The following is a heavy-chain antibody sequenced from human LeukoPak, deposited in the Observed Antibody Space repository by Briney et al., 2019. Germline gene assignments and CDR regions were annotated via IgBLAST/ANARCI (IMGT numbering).Heavy chain of an antibody. J-gene: IGHJ5*02. CDR2: ISSSGSTI. Sequence: GGSLRLSCAASGFTFSSYEMNWVRQAPGKGLEWVSYISSSGSTIYYADSVKGRFTISRDNAKNTLYLQMNSLRAEDTAVYYCARGGGGASRGLQNWFDPWGQGTLVTVSS. CDR3: ARGGGGASRGLQNWFDP. V-gene: IGHV3-48*03. CDR1: GFTFSSYE. D-gene: IGHD5-24*01.